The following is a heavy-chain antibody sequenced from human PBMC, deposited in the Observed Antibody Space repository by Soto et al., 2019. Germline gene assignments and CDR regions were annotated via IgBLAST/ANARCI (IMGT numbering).Heavy chain of an antibody. J-gene: IGHJ4*02. CDR1: GFTFSSYA. Sequence: GGSLRLSFASSGFTFSSYAMSWVRQSPGKGLEWVSGISGSGGTTYYADSVKGRFTISRDNSKNTLYLQMNSLRAEDTAVYYCAKDPRNRIQLYSLGGNDYWGQGTLVTVSS. CDR3: AKDPRNRIQLYSLGGNDY. V-gene: IGHV3-23*01. D-gene: IGHD5-18*01. CDR2: ISGSGGTT.